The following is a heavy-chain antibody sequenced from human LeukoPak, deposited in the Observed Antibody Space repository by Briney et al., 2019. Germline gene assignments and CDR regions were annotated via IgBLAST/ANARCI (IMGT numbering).Heavy chain of an antibody. D-gene: IGHD6-19*01. CDR2: IRSKANSYAT. CDR1: GFTFSGSD. CDR3: TTYSSGHY. Sequence: PGGSLRLSCAASGFTFSGSDMHWVRQASGKGLEWVGRIRSKANSYATASAASLKGRFIISRDDSRNTAYLQMSSLRTEDTAVYYCTTYSSGHYWGQGTLVTVSS. V-gene: IGHV3-73*01. J-gene: IGHJ4*02.